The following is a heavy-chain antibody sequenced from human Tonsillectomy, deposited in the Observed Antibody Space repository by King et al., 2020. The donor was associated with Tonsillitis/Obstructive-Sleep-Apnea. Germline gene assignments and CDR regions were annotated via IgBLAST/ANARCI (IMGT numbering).Heavy chain of an antibody. J-gene: IGHJ6*02. CDR2: ISYDGSNK. CDR1: GFTFSSYG. V-gene: IGHV3-30*18. CDR3: AKDLDSSPYYYGMDV. D-gene: IGHD6-6*01. Sequence: VQLVESGGGVVQPGRSLRLSCAASGFTFSSYGMHWVRQAPGKGLEWVAVISYDGSNKNYADSVKGRVTISRDNSKNTLYLQMNSLRAEDTAVFYCAKDLDSSPYYYGMDVWGQGTTVTVSS.